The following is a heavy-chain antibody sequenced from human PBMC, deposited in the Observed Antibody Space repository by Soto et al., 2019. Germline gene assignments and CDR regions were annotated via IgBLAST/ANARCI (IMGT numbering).Heavy chain of an antibody. V-gene: IGHV3-7*01. CDR1: GFTFSSYW. Sequence: GGSLRLSCAASGFTFSSYWMSWVRQAPGKGLEWVANIKQDGSEKYYVDSVKGRFTISRENAKNSLYRQMNSLRAEDTAVYYCARRSVTIFGVANDDAFDIWGQGTMVTVSS. CDR3: ARRSVTIFGVANDDAFDI. J-gene: IGHJ3*02. CDR2: IKQDGSEK. D-gene: IGHD3-3*01.